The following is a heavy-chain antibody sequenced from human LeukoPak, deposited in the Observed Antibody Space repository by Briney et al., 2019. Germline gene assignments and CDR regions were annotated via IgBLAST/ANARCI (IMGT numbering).Heavy chain of an antibody. CDR2: INPSGGST. J-gene: IGHJ4*02. CDR1: GYTFTSYY. V-gene: IGHV1-46*01. CDR3: ARDPSSGWYS. D-gene: IGHD6-19*01. Sequence: ASVKVSCKASGYTFTSYYMHWVRQAPGQGLEWMGIINPSGGSTSYAQKFQGRVTMTRDTSISTAYMELSRLRSDDTAVYYCARDPSSGWYSWGQGTLVTVSS.